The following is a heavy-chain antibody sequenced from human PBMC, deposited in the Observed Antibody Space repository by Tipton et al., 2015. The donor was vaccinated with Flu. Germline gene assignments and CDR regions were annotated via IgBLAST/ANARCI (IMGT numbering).Heavy chain of an antibody. V-gene: IGHV4-31*03. CDR1: GGSISSGGYY. Sequence: TLSLTCTVSGGSISSGGYYWSWIRQHPGKGLEWIGYIYYSGTTYYNPSLKSRVTISVDTSKNQFSLKLSSVTAADTAVYYCARAKRDLTGYRYYFGYWGQGTLVPVSS. CDR2: IYYSGTT. D-gene: IGHD3-9*01. CDR3: ARAKRDLTGYRYYFGY. J-gene: IGHJ4*02.